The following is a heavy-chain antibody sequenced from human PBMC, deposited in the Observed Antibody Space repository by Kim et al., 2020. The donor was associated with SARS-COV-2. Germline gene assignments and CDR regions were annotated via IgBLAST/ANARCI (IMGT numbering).Heavy chain of an antibody. CDR2: INAGNGNT. V-gene: IGHV1-3*01. Sequence: ASVKVSCKASGYTFTSYAMHWVRQAPGQRLEWMGWINAGNGNTKYSQKFQGRVTITRDTSASTAYMELSSLRSEDTAVYYCARGLWGGLYYYDSSGESHDAFDIWGQGTMVTVSS. J-gene: IGHJ3*02. CDR3: ARGLWGGLYYYDSSGESHDAFDI. D-gene: IGHD3-22*01. CDR1: GYTFTSYA.